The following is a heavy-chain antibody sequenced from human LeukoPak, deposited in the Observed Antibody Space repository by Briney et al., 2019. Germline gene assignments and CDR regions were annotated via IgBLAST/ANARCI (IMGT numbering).Heavy chain of an antibody. Sequence: GESLRISCKGSGYSFSSYWISWVRQMPGKGLEWMGIIYPGDSDTRYSPSFQGQVTISADKSISTAYLQWSSLKASDTAMYYCARQGAAAGTWFDPWGQGTLVTVSS. J-gene: IGHJ5*02. CDR1: GYSFSSYW. V-gene: IGHV5-51*01. CDR3: ARQGAAAGTWFDP. CDR2: IYPGDSDT. D-gene: IGHD6-13*01.